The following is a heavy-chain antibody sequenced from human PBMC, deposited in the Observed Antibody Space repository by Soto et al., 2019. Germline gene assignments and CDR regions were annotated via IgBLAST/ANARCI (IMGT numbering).Heavy chain of an antibody. CDR2: IIPILGIA. Sequence: SVKVSCKASGGTFSSYTISWVRQAPGQGLEWMGRIIPILGIANYAQKFQGRVTITADKSTSTAYMELSSLRSEDTAVYYCARTGCSGGSCYPLNYYYYGMDVWG. CDR3: ARTGCSGGSCYPLNYYYYGMDV. J-gene: IGHJ6*02. CDR1: GGTFSSYT. V-gene: IGHV1-69*02. D-gene: IGHD2-15*01.